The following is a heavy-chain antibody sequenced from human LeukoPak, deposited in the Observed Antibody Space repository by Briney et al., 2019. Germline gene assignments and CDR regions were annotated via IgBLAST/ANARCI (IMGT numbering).Heavy chain of an antibody. CDR2: ISAYNGDT. CDR3: ARDRLLGFGELSLVYYYYGMDV. J-gene: IGHJ6*02. V-gene: IGHV1-18*01. CDR1: GYTFTSYG. Sequence: ASVKVSCKASGYTFTSYGISWVRQAPGQGLEWMGWISAYNGDTNYAQKLQGRVTMTTDTSTSTAYMELRSLRSDDTAVYYCARDRLLGFGELSLVYYYYGMDVWGQGTTVTVSS. D-gene: IGHD3-10*01.